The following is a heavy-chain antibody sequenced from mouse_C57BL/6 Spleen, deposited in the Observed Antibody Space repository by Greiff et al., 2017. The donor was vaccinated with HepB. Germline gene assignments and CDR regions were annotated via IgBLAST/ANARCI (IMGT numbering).Heavy chain of an antibody. CDR2: IYPGDGDT. CDR1: GYAFSSYW. J-gene: IGHJ4*01. CDR3: ARIYYDYGYYAMDY. D-gene: IGHD2-4*01. Sequence: VQLQQSGAELAKPGASVKISCKASGYAFSSYWMNWVKQRPGKGLEWIGQIYPGDGDTNYNGKFKGKATLTADKSSSTAYMQLSSLTSEDSAVYFCARIYYDYGYYAMDYWGQGTSVTVSS. V-gene: IGHV1-80*01.